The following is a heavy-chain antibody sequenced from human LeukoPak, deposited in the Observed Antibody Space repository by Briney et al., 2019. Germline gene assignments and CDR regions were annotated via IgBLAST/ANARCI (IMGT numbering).Heavy chain of an antibody. CDR1: GYTFTSYG. V-gene: IGHV1-18*01. Sequence: ASVKVSCKASGYTFTSYGISWVRQAPRQGLEWMGWISAYNGNTNYAQKLQGRVTMTTDTSTSTAYMELRSLRSDDTAVYYCARGLRGYSYEVGYYFDYWGQGTLVTVSS. D-gene: IGHD5-18*01. CDR2: ISAYNGNT. CDR3: ARGLRGYSYEVGYYFDY. J-gene: IGHJ4*02.